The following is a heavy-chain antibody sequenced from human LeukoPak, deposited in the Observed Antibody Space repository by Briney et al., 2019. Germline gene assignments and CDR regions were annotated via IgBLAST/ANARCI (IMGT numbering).Heavy chain of an antibody. J-gene: IGHJ4*02. CDR3: AKDPREGWLQSPY. CDR2: ISDSGGTT. D-gene: IGHD5-24*01. Sequence: GGSLRLSCAASGFTFSSYGMSWVRQAPGKGLEWVSGISDSGGTTYYVDSVKGRFTISRDNSKNTLYLQMNSLTAEGTAVYYCAKDPREGWLQSPYWGQGTLVTVST. CDR1: GFTFSSYG. V-gene: IGHV3-23*01.